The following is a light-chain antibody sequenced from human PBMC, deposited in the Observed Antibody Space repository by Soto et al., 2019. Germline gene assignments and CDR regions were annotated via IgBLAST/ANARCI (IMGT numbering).Light chain of an antibody. J-gene: IGKJ5*01. V-gene: IGKV3-11*01. Sequence: EIVLTQSPATLSLSPGERATLSCRASQGVSSYLAWYQQKPGQAPRLLIYDASNRATGIPARFSGSGSGTDFTLTISSLEPEDFAVYYCQQRSSWPPDFGQGTRLEIK. CDR1: QGVSSY. CDR2: DAS. CDR3: QQRSSWPPD.